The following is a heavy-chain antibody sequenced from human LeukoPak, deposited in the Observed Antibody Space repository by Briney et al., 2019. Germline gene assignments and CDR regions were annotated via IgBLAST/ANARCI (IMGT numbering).Heavy chain of an antibody. Sequence: MASETLSLTCAVSGGSISSSNWWSWVRQPPGKGLEWIGEIYHSGSTNYNPSLKSRVTISVDTSKNQFSLKLSSVTAADTAVYYCARGIAAAGGWFDPWGQGTLVTVSS. CDR3: ARGIAAAGGWFDP. J-gene: IGHJ5*02. V-gene: IGHV4-4*02. D-gene: IGHD6-13*01. CDR2: IYHSGST. CDR1: GGSISSSNW.